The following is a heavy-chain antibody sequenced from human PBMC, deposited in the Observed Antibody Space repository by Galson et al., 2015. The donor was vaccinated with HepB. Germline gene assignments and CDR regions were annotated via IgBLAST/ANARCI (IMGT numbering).Heavy chain of an antibody. D-gene: IGHD5-24*01. CDR2: ISGYDVNV. J-gene: IGHJ4*02. CDR3: ARGGLAKIGGPTFDY. V-gene: IGHV1-18*01. Sequence: SVKVSCKASGYTFSRFSISWLRQAPGQGLEWMGWISGYDVNVRYAQKFQGRLTMTTDTSTSTAHLDLRSLRSDDSAVYYLARGGLAKIGGPTFDYWGQGTLGTVSS. CDR1: GYTFSRFS.